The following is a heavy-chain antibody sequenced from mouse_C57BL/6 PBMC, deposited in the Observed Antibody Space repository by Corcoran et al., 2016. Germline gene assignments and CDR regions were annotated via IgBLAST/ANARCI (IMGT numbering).Heavy chain of an antibody. V-gene: IGHV3-6*01. D-gene: IGHD1-1*01. Sequence: DVQLKESGPGLVKPSQSLSLTCSVTGYSITSGYYWNWIRQFPGNKLEWMGYISYDGSNNYNPSLKNRISITRDTSKNQLFLKLNSVTTEDTATYYCARGDYGSSYPFDYWGQGTTLTVSS. CDR1: GYSITSGYY. J-gene: IGHJ2*01. CDR2: ISYDGSN. CDR3: ARGDYGSSYPFDY.